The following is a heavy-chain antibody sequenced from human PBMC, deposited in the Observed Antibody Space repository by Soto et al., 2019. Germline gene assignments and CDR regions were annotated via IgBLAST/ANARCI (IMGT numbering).Heavy chain of an antibody. Sequence: EVKLVESGGGLVQPGGSLRLSCAASGFTFSNYWMYWVRQAPGQGLVWVSRINSDGSVSRYADSVKGRLTISRDNVKNTLYLQMNSLRVEDTAVYYGARGDCVGGSCYSLAGSFYYYMDVWGKGTMVTVFS. J-gene: IGHJ6*03. V-gene: IGHV3-74*01. CDR1: GFTFSNYW. CDR3: ARGDCVGGSCYSLAGSFYYYMDV. CDR2: INSDGSVS. D-gene: IGHD2-15*01.